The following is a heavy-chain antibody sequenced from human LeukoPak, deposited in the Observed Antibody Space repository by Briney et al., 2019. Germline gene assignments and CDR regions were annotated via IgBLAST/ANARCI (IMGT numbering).Heavy chain of an antibody. D-gene: IGHD1-26*01. CDR2: ISYDGSNK. V-gene: IGHV3-30-3*01. J-gene: IGHJ4*02. CDR3: ARDRVGPEGSFDY. Sequence: GGSLRLSCAASGFTFSSYAMHWVRQAPGKGLEWVAVISYDGSNKYYADSVKGRFTISRDNSKNTLYLQMNSLRAEDTAVYYCARDRVGPEGSFDYWGQGTLVTVSS. CDR1: GFTFSSYA.